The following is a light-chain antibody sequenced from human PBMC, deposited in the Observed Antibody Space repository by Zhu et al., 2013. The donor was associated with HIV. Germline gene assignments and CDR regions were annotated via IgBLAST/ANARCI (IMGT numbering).Light chain of an antibody. CDR1: QNVGRN. J-gene: IGKJ1*01. V-gene: IGKV3-15*01. Sequence: IMMSQSPATVSVSPGERVTLSCRASQNVGRNVAWYQQQFGQPPRLLIYGASTRETGVPAGSVAVGLGPTSLSSSAACSLKTFAVYYCQQYNNWPPWTFGQGTKGGDQT. CDR2: GAS. CDR3: QQYNNWPPWT.